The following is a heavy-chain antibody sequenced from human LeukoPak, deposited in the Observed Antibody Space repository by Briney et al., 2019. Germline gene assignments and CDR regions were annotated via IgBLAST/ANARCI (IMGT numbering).Heavy chain of an antibody. V-gene: IGHV1-69*05. Sequence: ALVRVSCKASGGTFSSYAISWVRQAPGQGLEWMGGIIPIFGTANYAQKFQGRVTITTDESTSTAYMELSSLRSEDTAVYYCARKGPNTMVRGVNTMPTFRWDYYYLDVWGKGTTVNVSS. CDR1: GGTFSSYA. J-gene: IGHJ6*03. D-gene: IGHD3-10*01. CDR3: ARKGPNTMVRGVNTMPTFRWDYYYLDV. CDR2: IIPIFGTA.